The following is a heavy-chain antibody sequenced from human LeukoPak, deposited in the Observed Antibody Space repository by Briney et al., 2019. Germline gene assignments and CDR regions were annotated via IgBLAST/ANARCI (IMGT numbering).Heavy chain of an antibody. CDR3: ARRSLDTAMVSDAFDI. CDR1: GYTFTSYA. J-gene: IGHJ3*02. CDR2: INAGNGNT. V-gene: IGHV1-3*01. Sequence: GASVKVSCKGSGYTFTSYAMHWVRQAPGQRLEWMGWINAGNGNTKYSQKFQGRVTITRDTSASTVYMELSSLRSEDTAVYYCARRSLDTAMVSDAFDIWGQGTMVTVSS. D-gene: IGHD5-18*01.